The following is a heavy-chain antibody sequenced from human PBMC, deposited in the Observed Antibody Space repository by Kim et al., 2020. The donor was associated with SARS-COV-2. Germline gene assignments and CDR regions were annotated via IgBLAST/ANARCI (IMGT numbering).Heavy chain of an antibody. J-gene: IGHJ4*02. Sequence: ASVKVSCKASGYTFTSYGISWVRQAPGQGLEWMGWISAYNGNTNYAQKLQGRVTMTTDTSTSTAYMELRSLRSDDTAVYYCARNSGLYYYDSSGYYSDYWGQGTLVTVSS. CDR1: GYTFTSYG. V-gene: IGHV1-18*01. CDR3: ARNSGLYYYDSSGYYSDY. D-gene: IGHD3-22*01. CDR2: ISAYNGNT.